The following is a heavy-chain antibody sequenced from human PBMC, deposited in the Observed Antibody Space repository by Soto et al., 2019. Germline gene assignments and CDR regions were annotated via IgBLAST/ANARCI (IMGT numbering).Heavy chain of an antibody. CDR1: GFTFSSYA. J-gene: IGHJ4*02. Sequence: EVQLLESGGGLVQPGGSLRLSCAASGFTFSSYAMSWVRQAPGKGLEWVSAISGSGGSTYYADSVKGRFTISRDNSKNTLYLQMNSLRAEDTAIYYCAKDPGEPRISDDYWGQGTLVTVSS. V-gene: IGHV3-23*01. CDR2: ISGSGGST. CDR3: AKDPGEPRISDDY. D-gene: IGHD1-20*01.